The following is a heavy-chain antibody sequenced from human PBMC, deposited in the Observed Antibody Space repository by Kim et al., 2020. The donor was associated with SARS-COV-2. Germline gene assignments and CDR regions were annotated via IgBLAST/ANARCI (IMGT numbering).Heavy chain of an antibody. D-gene: IGHD2-2*01. CDR3: ARGAMSRY. V-gene: IGHV4-34*01. J-gene: IGHJ4*02. CDR2: GST. Sequence: GSTNYNPSLKSRVTISVDTSKNQFSLKLSSVTAADTAVYYCARGAMSRYWGQGTLVTVSS.